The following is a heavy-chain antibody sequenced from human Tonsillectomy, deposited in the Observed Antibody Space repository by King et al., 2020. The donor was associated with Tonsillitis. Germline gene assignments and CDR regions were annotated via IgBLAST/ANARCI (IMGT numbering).Heavy chain of an antibody. D-gene: IGHD3-22*01. J-gene: IGHJ4*02. CDR1: GLSVSDNN. V-gene: IGHV3-53*01. Sequence: VQLVESGGGLIQPGGSLRLSCGGSGLSVSDNNMSWVRQAPGKGLEWVSGIYMGGSTYYADSVKDRFTVSRDKSKNTLYLQMNSLRVEDTAVYYCASGSGYYPGLDFWGQGALVTVSS. CDR2: IYMGGST. CDR3: ASGSGYYPGLDF.